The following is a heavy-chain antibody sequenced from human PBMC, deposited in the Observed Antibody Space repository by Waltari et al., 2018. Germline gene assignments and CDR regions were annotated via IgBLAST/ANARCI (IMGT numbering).Heavy chain of an antibody. CDR2: IYYSGST. CDR1: GGSISSYS. J-gene: IGHJ6*02. CDR3: ARDRGISSSSLGAYYYYYYGMDV. Sequence: QVQLQESGPGLVKPSETLSLTCTVSGGSISSYSWSWIRQPPGQGLEWIWYIYYSGSTNYNPSLKSRVTISVDTSKNQFSLKLSSVTAADTAVYYCARDRGISSSSLGAYYYYYYGMDVWGQGTTVTVSS. D-gene: IGHD6-6*01. V-gene: IGHV4-59*01.